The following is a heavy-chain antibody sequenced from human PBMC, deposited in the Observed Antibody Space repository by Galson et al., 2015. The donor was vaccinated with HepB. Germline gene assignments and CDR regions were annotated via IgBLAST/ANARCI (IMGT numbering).Heavy chain of an antibody. V-gene: IGHV3-23*01. J-gene: IGHJ4*02. Sequence: SLRLSCAASGFTFSSHPMSWVRQAPGKGLEWVSVISDSGDSTYYADSVKGRFTISRDNSKNTLYLQMNSLRAEDTAVYYCARDRERDGNNAGFDYWGQGTLVIVSS. D-gene: IGHD5-24*01. CDR1: GFTFSSHP. CDR2: ISDSGDST. CDR3: ARDRERDGNNAGFDY.